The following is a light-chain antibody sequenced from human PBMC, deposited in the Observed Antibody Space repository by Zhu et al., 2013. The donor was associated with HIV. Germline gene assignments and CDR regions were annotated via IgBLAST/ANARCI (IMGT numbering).Light chain of an antibody. Sequence: QSALTQPASVSGSPGQSITISCTGTSSDVGSYSLVSWYQQHPGKAPKLMIYEVSKRPSGVSSRFSGSKSGDTASLTISGLQAEDEAEYYCSSYTSSSPYVVFGGGTKLTVL. CDR3: SSYTSSSPYVV. CDR1: SSDVGSYSL. J-gene: IGLJ2*01. CDR2: EVS. V-gene: IGLV2-14*02.